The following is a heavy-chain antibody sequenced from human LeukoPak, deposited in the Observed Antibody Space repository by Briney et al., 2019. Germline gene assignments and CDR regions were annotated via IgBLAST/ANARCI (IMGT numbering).Heavy chain of an antibody. J-gene: IGHJ4*02. CDR3: ARDLVSQDFWSGYYGGSAMGY. V-gene: IGHV3-30-3*01. Sequence: PGGSLRLSCAASGFTSSSYAMHWVRQAPGKGLEWVAVISYDGSNKYYADSVKGRFTISRDNSKNTLYLQMNSLRAEDTAVYYCARDLVSQDFWSGYYGGSAMGYWGQGTLVTVSS. CDR1: GFTSSSYA. D-gene: IGHD3-3*01. CDR2: ISYDGSNK.